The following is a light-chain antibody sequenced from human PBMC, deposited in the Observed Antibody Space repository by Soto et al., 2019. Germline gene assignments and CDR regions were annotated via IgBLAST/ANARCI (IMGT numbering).Light chain of an antibody. CDR3: QQCGSSSFT. CDR2: GAS. J-gene: IGKJ3*01. V-gene: IGKV3-20*01. CDR1: QSVSSNY. Sequence: EIVLTQSPGTLSLSPGERATLSCRASQSVSSNYLAWYQQKPGQAPRLLIYGASNRVTGFPDRFSGSESGTDFTLTISRLEPEDFAVYYCQQCGSSSFTFGPGTKVDIK.